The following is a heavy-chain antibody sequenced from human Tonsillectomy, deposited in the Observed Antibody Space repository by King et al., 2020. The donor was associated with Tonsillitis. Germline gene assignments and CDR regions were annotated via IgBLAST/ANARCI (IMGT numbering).Heavy chain of an antibody. CDR2: ISTYNGNT. CDR1: GYTFTSYG. CDR3: AREGGYCSGGSCYSYDYFDY. Sequence: AQLVQSGAEVEKPGASVKVSCKASGYTFTSYGINWVRQAPGQGLEWMGWISTYNGNTNYAQKLQGRVTMTTDTSTSTAYMELRSLRSDDTAVYYCAREGGYCSGGSCYSYDYFDYWGQGTLVTVSS. J-gene: IGHJ4*02. D-gene: IGHD2-15*01. V-gene: IGHV1-18*01.